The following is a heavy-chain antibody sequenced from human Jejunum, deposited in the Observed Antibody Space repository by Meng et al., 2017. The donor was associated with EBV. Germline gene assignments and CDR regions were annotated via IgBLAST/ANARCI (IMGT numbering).Heavy chain of an antibody. CDR1: CDSVSGYNY. D-gene: IGHD4/OR15-4a*01. Sequence: VQLQGSGPRLPKPSETLALTCSVSCDSVSGYNYWTWIRQPPGKGLEWIGNMYYTGKAIYKPSLQSRVTTSVDTSKNQFSLRVTSVTAADTAIYYCARGRGYDYGDSWGQGTLVTVSS. CDR2: MYYTGKA. CDR3: ARGRGYDYGDS. V-gene: IGHV4-61*01. J-gene: IGHJ5*02.